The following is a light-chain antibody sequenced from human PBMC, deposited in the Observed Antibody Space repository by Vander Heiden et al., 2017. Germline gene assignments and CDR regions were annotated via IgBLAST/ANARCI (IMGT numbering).Light chain of an antibody. Sequence: QSALTQPAAVSGSPGQSITIHCSGTSSDIGAYNYLSWFQQHPDKAPNLIIYDVSIRPSGVSNRFSGSKSGNTASLTSSGLLPEDEADYFCSSYTSTSTLYVFGTGTKVTVL. CDR3: SSYTSTSTLYV. V-gene: IGLV2-14*01. J-gene: IGLJ1*01. CDR1: SSDIGAYNY. CDR2: DVS.